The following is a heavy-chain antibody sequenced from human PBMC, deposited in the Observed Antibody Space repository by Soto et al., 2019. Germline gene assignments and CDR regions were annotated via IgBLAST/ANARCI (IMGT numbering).Heavy chain of an antibody. Sequence: EVQLLESGGGLVQPGGSLRLSCAASGFTFSSYAMSWVRQAPGKGLEWGSAISGSGGSTYSADSVKGRFTMSRDISKNTLYLQMNSLRAEDTALYYCAKDPPYNYIWGSYGDDAFDIWGQGTMVTVSS. CDR3: AKDPPYNYIWGSYGDDAFDI. CDR1: GFTFSSYA. CDR2: ISGSGGST. J-gene: IGHJ3*02. D-gene: IGHD3-16*01. V-gene: IGHV3-23*01.